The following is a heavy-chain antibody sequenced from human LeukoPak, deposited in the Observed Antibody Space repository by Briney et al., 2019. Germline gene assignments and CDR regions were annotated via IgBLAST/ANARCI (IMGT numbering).Heavy chain of an antibody. V-gene: IGHV3-30-3*01. CDR1: GFTFSSYA. Sequence: GRSLRLSCAASGFTFSSYAMHWVRQAPGKGLEWVAVISYDGSNKYYADSVKGRFTISRDNSKNTLYLQMNSLRAEDTAVYYCALEQTLYYFDSWGQGTLVTVSS. D-gene: IGHD1-1*01. CDR2: ISYDGSNK. CDR3: ALEQTLYYFDS. J-gene: IGHJ4*02.